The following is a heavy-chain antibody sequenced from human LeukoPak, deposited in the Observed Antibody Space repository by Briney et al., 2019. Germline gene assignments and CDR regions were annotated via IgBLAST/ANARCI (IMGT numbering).Heavy chain of an antibody. CDR2: IYYSGST. CDR3: ASSPGGTGAFDI. CDR1: GGSISSYY. Sequence: SETLSLTCTVSGGSISSYYWSWTRQPPGKGLEWIGYIYYSGSTNYNPSLKSRVTISVDTSKNQFSLKLSSVTAADTAVYYCASSPGGTGAFDIWGQGTMVTVSS. V-gene: IGHV4-59*01. D-gene: IGHD1-1*01. J-gene: IGHJ3*02.